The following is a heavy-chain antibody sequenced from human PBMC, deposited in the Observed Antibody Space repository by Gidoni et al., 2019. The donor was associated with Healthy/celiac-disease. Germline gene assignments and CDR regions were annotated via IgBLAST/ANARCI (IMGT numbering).Heavy chain of an antibody. CDR1: GFTFLSYA. D-gene: IGHD3-10*01. J-gene: IGHJ4*02. CDR2: ISGSGGST. CDR3: ARGAYGSGSYQFDY. Sequence: EVQLLESVGGLVKPGVSLRLSCAASGFTFLSYAMSWVRQAPGKGLEWVSAISGSGGSTYYADSVKGRFTISRDNSKNTLYLQMNSLRAEDTAVYYCARGAYGSGSYQFDYWGQGTLVTVSS. V-gene: IGHV3-23*01.